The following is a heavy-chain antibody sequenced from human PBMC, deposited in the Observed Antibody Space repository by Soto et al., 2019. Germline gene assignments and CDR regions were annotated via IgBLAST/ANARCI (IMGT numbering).Heavy chain of an antibody. CDR3: ARRYGASLDY. V-gene: IGHV4-61*08. Sequence: SETLSLTCTFSGGSISSGGYYWSWIRQHPGKGLEWIGYIYYSGSTNYNPSLKSRVTISVDTSKNQFSLKLSSVTAADTAVYYCARRYGASLDYWGQGTLVTVSS. D-gene: IGHD4-17*01. CDR2: IYYSGST. J-gene: IGHJ4*02. CDR1: GGSISSGGYY.